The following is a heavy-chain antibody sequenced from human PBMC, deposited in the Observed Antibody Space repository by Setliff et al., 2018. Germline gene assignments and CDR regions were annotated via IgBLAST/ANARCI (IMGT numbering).Heavy chain of an antibody. CDR2: TYTSGST. J-gene: IGHJ4*02. Sequence: SETLSLTCTVSGGSIRSYYWSWIRQSAGKGLEWIGRTYTSGSTNYNPSLKSRVTMSVDKSKNQFSLKRSSVTAADTAVYYCARTFGGVIVPLYYFDYWGQGTLVTVSS. CDR1: GGSIRSYY. D-gene: IGHD3-16*02. CDR3: ARTFGGVIVPLYYFDY. V-gene: IGHV4-4*07.